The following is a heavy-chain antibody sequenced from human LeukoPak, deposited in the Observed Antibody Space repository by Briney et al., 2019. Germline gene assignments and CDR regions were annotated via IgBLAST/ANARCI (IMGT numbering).Heavy chain of an antibody. V-gene: IGHV4-61*02. Sequence: SQTLSLTCTVSGGSIIIGSYYWTWIRQPAGKGLEWIGRIYTSGSTNYNPSLKSRVTISLDTSKNQFSLKLSSVTAADTAVYYCARVGYCSSTSCYTEYYFDYWGQGTLVTVSS. CDR2: IYTSGST. D-gene: IGHD2-2*02. CDR3: ARVGYCSSTSCYTEYYFDY. CDR1: GGSIIIGSYY. J-gene: IGHJ4*02.